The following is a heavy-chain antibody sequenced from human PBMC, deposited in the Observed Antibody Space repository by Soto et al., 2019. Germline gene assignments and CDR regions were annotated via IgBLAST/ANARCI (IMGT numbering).Heavy chain of an antibody. Sequence: QVQLVQSGAEVKKPGASVKVSCKASGYTFTDYYMHWVRQAPGQGLEWMGWINANRGGTNYPQKFQGRVTLTRDTSISTVYMELSSLRSDDTAVYYWASGASSNWPDFWGRGTLVTVSS. CDR2: INANRGGT. V-gene: IGHV1-2*02. CDR3: ASGASSNWPDF. D-gene: IGHD6-13*01. J-gene: IGHJ4*02. CDR1: GYTFTDYY.